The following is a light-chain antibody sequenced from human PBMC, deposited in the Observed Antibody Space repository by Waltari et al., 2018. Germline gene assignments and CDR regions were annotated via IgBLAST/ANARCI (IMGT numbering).Light chain of an antibody. CDR3: SSYAGNNNCV. CDR2: EVT. V-gene: IGLV2-8*01. J-gene: IGLJ1*01. CDR1: STDVGASNY. Sequence: QSALPQPPSASGSPGQSVTISCTGPSTDVGASNYVPWYQQYPGKAPKLMIYEVTKRPSGVPDRFSASKSGNTASLTVSGLQAEDEADYYCSSYAGNNNCVFGTGTKVTVL.